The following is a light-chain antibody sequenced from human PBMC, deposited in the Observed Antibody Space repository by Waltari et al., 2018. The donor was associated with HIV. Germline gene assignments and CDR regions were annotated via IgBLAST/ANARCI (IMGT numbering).Light chain of an antibody. J-gene: IGKJ2*03. CDR3: QQNAGSPPYS. CDR1: QSVSSSY. CDR2: GAS. Sequence: EIVLTQSPGTLSLSPGERATLSCRASQSVSSSYLAWYQQKPGQAPRLLMYGASSRATCIPDRFSGSGSGTDFTLTINRLEPEDFAVYYCQQNAGSPPYSFGQGTKLESK. V-gene: IGKV3-20*01.